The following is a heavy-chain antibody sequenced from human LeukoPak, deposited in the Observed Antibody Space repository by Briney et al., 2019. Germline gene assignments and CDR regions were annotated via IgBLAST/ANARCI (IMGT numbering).Heavy chain of an antibody. V-gene: IGHV3-23*01. CDR3: AKHRFDSSGYRFDN. CDR1: GFTFNNYA. J-gene: IGHJ4*02. CDR2: ISGSGGTP. Sequence: GGSLRLSCAASGFTFNNYAMSWVRQAPGKGLEWVSGISGSGGTPYYADSVKGRFTISRDNSKNTLYLQMNSLRAEDTAVYYCAKHRFDSSGYRFDNWGQGTLVTVSS. D-gene: IGHD3-22*01.